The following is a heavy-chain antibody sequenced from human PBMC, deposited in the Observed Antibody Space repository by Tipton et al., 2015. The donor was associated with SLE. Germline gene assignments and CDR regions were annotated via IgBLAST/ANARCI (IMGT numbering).Heavy chain of an antibody. CDR3: ARERAIVVVPAAPTYMDV. J-gene: IGHJ6*03. V-gene: IGHV4-61*02. CDR2: IYTSGST. CDR1: GGSISSGSYY. Sequence: TLSLTCTVSGGSISSGSYYWSWIRQPAGKGLEWIGRIYTSGSTNYNPPLKSRVTISVGTPKNQFSLKLSSVTAADTAVYYCARERAIVVVPAAPTYMDVWGKGTTVTVSS. D-gene: IGHD2-2*01.